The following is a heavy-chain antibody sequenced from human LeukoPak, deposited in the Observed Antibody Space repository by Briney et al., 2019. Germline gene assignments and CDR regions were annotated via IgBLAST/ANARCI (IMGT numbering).Heavy chain of an antibody. J-gene: IGHJ4*02. CDR2: IFYSGTT. D-gene: IGHD2-15*01. CDR3: ARTYCSGGSCHFDY. Sequence: SDTLSLTCAFAGGSIRSYYWSWIRQPPGKGLEWVGYIFYSGTTDSNPSLKSRVTISVDTSKNQCSLKLSSVTAADTAVYYCARTYCSGGSCHFDYWGQGTLVTVSS. CDR1: GGSIRSYY. V-gene: IGHV4-59*08.